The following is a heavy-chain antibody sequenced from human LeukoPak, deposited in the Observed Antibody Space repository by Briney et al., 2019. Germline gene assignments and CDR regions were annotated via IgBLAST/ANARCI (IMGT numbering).Heavy chain of an antibody. D-gene: IGHD5-18*01. CDR1: GGSFSSYY. Sequence: PSETLSLTCAVYGGSFSSYYWSWIRQPPGKGLEWIGYIYYSGSTNYNPSLKSRVTISVDTSKNQFSLKLSSVTAADTAVYYCARIERIHSHLDYWGQGTLVTVSS. V-gene: IGHV4-59*01. J-gene: IGHJ4*02. CDR3: ARIERIHSHLDY. CDR2: IYYSGST.